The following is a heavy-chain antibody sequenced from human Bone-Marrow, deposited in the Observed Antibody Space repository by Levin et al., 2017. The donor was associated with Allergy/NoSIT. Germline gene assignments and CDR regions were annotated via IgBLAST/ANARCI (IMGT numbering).Heavy chain of an antibody. CDR3: AKDRCSGGSGYDNWFDP. V-gene: IGHV3-23*01. J-gene: IGHJ5*02. CDR1: GFTFSSYA. Sequence: GESLKISCAASGFTFSSYAMNWVRQAPGKGLEWVSTISGSGGSTYYADSVKGRFTISRDNSKNTLYLQMNSLRADDTAVYYCAKDRCSGGSGYDNWFDPWGQGTLVTVSS. D-gene: IGHD2-15*01. CDR2: ISGSGGST.